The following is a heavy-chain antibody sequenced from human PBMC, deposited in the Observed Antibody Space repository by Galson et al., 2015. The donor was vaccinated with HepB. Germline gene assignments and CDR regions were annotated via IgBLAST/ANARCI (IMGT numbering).Heavy chain of an antibody. V-gene: IGHV4-61*01. CDR3: ARVSWRRAVTDT. Sequence: ETLSLTCTVSGDSVSSGSFYCSWIRQPPGKGLEWIGYIFYSVTTNYNPSLKSRVTISIQTSKNQFSLNLKSVTAADTAVYYCARVSWRRAVTDTWGQGTLVTVSS. D-gene: IGHD6-19*01. CDR2: IFYSVTT. CDR1: GDSVSSGSFY. J-gene: IGHJ5*02.